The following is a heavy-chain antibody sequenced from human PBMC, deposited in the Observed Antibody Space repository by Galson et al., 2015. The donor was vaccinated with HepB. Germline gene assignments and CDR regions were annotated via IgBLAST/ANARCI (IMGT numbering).Heavy chain of an antibody. Sequence: SLRLSCAASGFRFEHYTMHWVRQIPGKSLECLSFITWDGKTTSYADSARGRFIISRDNNKNSLYLEMKSLRVDDTALYYCAKDYFDSSGGTYYYYGMDAWGPGTTVTVAS. V-gene: IGHV3-43D*03. J-gene: IGHJ6*02. CDR1: GFRFEHYT. CDR2: ITWDGKTT. D-gene: IGHD3-22*01. CDR3: AKDYFDSSGGTYYYYGMDA.